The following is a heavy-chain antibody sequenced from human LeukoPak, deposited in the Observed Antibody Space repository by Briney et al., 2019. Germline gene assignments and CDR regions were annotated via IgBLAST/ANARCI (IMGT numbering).Heavy chain of an antibody. Sequence: SETLSLTCAVSGGSISSGGYSWSWLRQPPGKGLEWIGYIYYSGSTYYNPSLKSRVTISVDTSKNQFSLKLSSVTAADTAVYYCARGPEEMATTPYFDYWGQGTLVTVSS. V-gene: IGHV4-30-4*07. CDR3: ARGPEEMATTPYFDY. CDR1: GGSISSGGYS. CDR2: IYYSGST. D-gene: IGHD5-24*01. J-gene: IGHJ4*02.